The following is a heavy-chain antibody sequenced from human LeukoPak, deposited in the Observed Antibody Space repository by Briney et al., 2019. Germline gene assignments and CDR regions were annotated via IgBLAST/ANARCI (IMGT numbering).Heavy chain of an antibody. CDR2: ISSNGGST. D-gene: IGHD5-24*01. V-gene: IGHV3-64*01. J-gene: IGHJ3*02. CDR3: ARGEIPGAFDI. Sequence: PGGSLRLSCAASGFTFSSYAMHWVRQAPGKGLEYVSAISSNGGSTYYANSVKGRFTISRDNSKNTLYLQMGSLRAEDMAVYYRARGEIPGAFDIWGQGTMVTVSS. CDR1: GFTFSSYA.